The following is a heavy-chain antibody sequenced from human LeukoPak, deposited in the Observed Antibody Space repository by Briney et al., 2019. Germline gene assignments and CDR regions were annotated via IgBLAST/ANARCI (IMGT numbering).Heavy chain of an antibody. V-gene: IGHV1-3*01. D-gene: IGHD3-9*01. J-gene: IGHJ5*02. CDR2: INAGNGNT. CDR1: GYTFTSYA. Sequence: ASVKVSCTASGYTFTSYAMHWVRQAPGQRLEWMGWINAGNGNTKYSQKFQGRVTITRDTSASTAYMELSSLRSEDTAVYYCARDRLRYFDWLRPNWFDPWGQGTLVTVSS. CDR3: ARDRLRYFDWLRPNWFDP.